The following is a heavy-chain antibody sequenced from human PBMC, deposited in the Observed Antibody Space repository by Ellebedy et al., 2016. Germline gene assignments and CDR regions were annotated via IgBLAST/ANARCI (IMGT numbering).Heavy chain of an antibody. CDR3: ARGNTIPGPEPLDY. CDR1: GFSVSSNY. D-gene: IGHD1-14*01. Sequence: GESLKISCVVSGFSVSSNYLSWVRQAPGKGLEWVSVIYSGGTIFYADLVKGRFTISRDNSKNTLYLQMNRLRAEDTAVYYCARGNTIPGPEPLDYWGQGTLITVSS. CDR2: IYSGGTI. J-gene: IGHJ4*02. V-gene: IGHV3-66*01.